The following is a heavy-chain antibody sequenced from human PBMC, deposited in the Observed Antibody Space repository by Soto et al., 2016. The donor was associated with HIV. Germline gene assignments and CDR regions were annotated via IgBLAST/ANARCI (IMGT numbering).Heavy chain of an antibody. CDR2: IIHSGTT. CDR3: ARGRRAGDRRFDY. J-gene: IGHJ4*02. D-gene: IGHD7-27*01. Sequence: QVQLQQWGAGLVRPSETLSLTCSVYGGSFNNYYWSWIRQTPGKGLEWLGEIIHSGTTNYNPSLRSRVSISVDTSKNQFSLKVNSVTAADTATYYCARGRRAGDRRFDYVGPGESWSPFPQ. V-gene: IGHV4-34*02. CDR1: GGSFNNYY.